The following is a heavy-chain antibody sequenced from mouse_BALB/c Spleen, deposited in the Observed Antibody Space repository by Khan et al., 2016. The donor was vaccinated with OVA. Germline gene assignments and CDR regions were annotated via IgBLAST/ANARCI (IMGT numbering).Heavy chain of an antibody. V-gene: IGHV14-3*02. Sequence: VQLQQSGAELVKPGASVKLSCTASGFNIKDTYMHWVKQRPEQGLEWIGRIDPANGNTKYDPKFQGKATITADTSSNTAYLQLSSLTSEDTAVYYCARSNCRYGYFDYWGQGTTLTVSA. CDR1: GFNIKDTY. CDR3: ARSNCRYGYFDY. D-gene: IGHD2-14*01. J-gene: IGHJ2*01. CDR2: IDPANGNT.